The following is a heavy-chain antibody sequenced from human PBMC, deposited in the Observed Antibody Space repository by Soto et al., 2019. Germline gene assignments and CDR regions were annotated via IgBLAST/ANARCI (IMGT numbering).Heavy chain of an antibody. CDR3: ARVGLGAYDY. CDR2: IILTLGTP. J-gene: IGHJ4*02. V-gene: IGHV1-69*01. D-gene: IGHD6-19*01. CDR1: GGIFSNFA. Sequence: QVQLVQSGAEVKKPGSSVKVSCKGSGGIFSNFAFNWMRQTPGQGLEWMGGIILTLGTPHYAQKYLRRVTITADESTSTVYMGMSSLTVEDTAVYYSARVGLGAYDYWGQGPLVIVSS.